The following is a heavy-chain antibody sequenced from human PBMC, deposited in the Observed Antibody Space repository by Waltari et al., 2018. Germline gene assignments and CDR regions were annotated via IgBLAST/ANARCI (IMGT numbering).Heavy chain of an antibody. CDR3: AKGETTGWYRCFDY. V-gene: IGHV3-23*04. D-gene: IGHD6-19*01. J-gene: IGHJ4*02. CDR1: GFTFTSYA. Sequence: EVQLVDSGGDLTQPGGSLRLSCVASGFTFTSYAMSWVRQVPGNGLEWVSSITASGHITYYADSVKGRFSISRDNSKNTVYLQMDSLRAEDTAVYHCAKGETTGWYRCFDYWGQGTQVTVSS. CDR2: ITASGHIT.